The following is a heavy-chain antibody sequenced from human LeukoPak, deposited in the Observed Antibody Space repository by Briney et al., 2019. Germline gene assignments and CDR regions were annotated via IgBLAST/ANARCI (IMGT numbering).Heavy chain of an antibody. J-gene: IGHJ4*02. CDR3: ARGGYGYDY. CDR2: IYSSGST. CDR1: GGSISSYY. Sequence: SETLSLTCTVPGGSISSYYWTWIRQPPGKGLEWIGYIYSSGSTNYNPSLKSRVTISVDTSKNQFSLKLNSVTAADTAVYYCARGGYGYDYWGQGTLVTVSS. D-gene: IGHD5-18*01. V-gene: IGHV4-59*08.